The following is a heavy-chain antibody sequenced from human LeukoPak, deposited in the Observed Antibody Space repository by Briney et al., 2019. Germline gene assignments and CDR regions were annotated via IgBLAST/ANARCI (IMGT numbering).Heavy chain of an antibody. CDR3: ARFKGIAAAGTDWFDP. V-gene: IGHV5-10-1*01. CDR2: IDPSDSYT. Sequence: GESLKISCKGSGYIFTSYWISWVRQMPGKGLEWMGRIDPSDSYTNYSPSFQGHVTISADKSISTAYLQWSSLKASDTAMYYCARFKGIAAAGTDWFDPWGQGTLVTVSS. J-gene: IGHJ5*02. D-gene: IGHD6-13*01. CDR1: GYIFTSYW.